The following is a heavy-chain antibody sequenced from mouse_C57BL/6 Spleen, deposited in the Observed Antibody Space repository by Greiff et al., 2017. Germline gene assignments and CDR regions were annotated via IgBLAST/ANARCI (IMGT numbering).Heavy chain of an antibody. CDR1: GFNIKDYY. V-gene: IGHV14-2*01. CDR3: ARSPPLYGSSGSYAMDY. CDR2: IDPEDGET. D-gene: IGHD1-1*01. Sequence: VHVKQSGAELVKPGASVKLSCTASGFNIKDYYMHWVKQRTEQGLEWIGRIDPEDGETKYAPKFQGKATITADTSSNTAYLQLSSLTSEDTAVYYCARSPPLYGSSGSYAMDYWGQGTSVTVSS. J-gene: IGHJ4*01.